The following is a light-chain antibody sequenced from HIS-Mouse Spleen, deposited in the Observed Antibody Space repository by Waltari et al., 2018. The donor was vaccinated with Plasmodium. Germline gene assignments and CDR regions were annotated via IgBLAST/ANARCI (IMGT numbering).Light chain of an antibody. CDR2: EVS. V-gene: IGLV2-8*01. Sequence: QSALTQPPSASGSPGQSVTIPCTGTISDVGGYNYVSWYQQPPGKAPKLMIYEVSKRPSGVPDRFSGSKSGNTASLTVSGLQAEDEADYYCSSYAGSNNLVFGGGTKLTVL. J-gene: IGLJ2*01. CDR1: ISDVGGYNY. CDR3: SSYAGSNNLV.